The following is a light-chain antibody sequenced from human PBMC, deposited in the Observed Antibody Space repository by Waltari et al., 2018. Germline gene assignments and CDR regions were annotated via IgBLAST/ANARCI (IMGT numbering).Light chain of an antibody. CDR3: QHYVRLPAT. J-gene: IGKJ1*01. CDR2: GAS. CDR1: QSVSRT. Sequence: DIVLTQSPGTLSLSPGERATHSCRASQSVSRTLAWYQQKPGQAPRLLIYGASTRATGIPERFSGGGSGTDFSLTISRLEPEDFAVYYCQHYVRLPATFGQGTKVEIK. V-gene: IGKV3-20*01.